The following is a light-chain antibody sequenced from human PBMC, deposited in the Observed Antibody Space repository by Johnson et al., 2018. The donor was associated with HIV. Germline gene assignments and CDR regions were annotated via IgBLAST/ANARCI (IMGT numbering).Light chain of an antibody. CDR3: GTWDSSLSAYV. Sequence: QSVLTQPPSVSAAPGQKVTVSCSGSTSNIGNNYVSWYQQLPGTAPKLLIYENNKRPSGIPDRFSGSKSGTSATLGITGLPTGDEADYYWGTWDSSLSAYVFGTGTKVTVL. CDR2: ENN. CDR1: TSNIGNNY. J-gene: IGLJ1*01. V-gene: IGLV1-51*02.